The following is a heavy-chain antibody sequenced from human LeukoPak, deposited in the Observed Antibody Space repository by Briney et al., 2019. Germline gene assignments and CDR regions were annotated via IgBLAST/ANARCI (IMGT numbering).Heavy chain of an antibody. D-gene: IGHD6-6*01. CDR2: IRYDGSNK. CDR3: AKDIADRSYSSLPDY. J-gene: IGHJ4*02. V-gene: IGHV3-30*02. CDR1: GFTFSSFG. Sequence: GGSLRLSCAASGFTFSSFGMHWVRQAPGKGLEWVAFIRYDGSNKYYADSVKGRFTISRDNSKNTLYLQMNSLTVEDTAVYYCAKDIADRSYSSLPDYWGQGTLVTVSS.